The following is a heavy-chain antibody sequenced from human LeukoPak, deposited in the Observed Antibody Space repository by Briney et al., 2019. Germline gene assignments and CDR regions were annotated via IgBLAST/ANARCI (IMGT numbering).Heavy chain of an antibody. CDR3: AHRLGGNTLIRGVTPFDY. CDR2: IYWDDDK. J-gene: IGHJ4*02. D-gene: IGHD3-10*01. Sequence: SGPTLVNPTQTLTLTCTFSGFSLSTGGVGVGWIRQPPGKALEWLALIYWDDDKRYSPSLRSRLTTTKDTSKNQVVLTMTNMDPVDTATYYCAHRLGGNTLIRGVTPFDYWGQGTLVTVSS. V-gene: IGHV2-5*02. CDR1: GFSLSTGGVG.